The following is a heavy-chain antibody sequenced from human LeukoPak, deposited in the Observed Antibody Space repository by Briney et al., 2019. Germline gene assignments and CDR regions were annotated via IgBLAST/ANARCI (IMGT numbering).Heavy chain of an antibody. CDR2: IYPGDSDI. CDR3: VRRTTGEYHFDY. CDR1: GYRFTIYW. D-gene: IGHD7-27*01. Sequence: GESLKISCKGSGYRFTIYWIGWVRQMPGRGLEWIGIIYPGDSDIRYSPSFQGQVNISADKSISTAYLQWSSLKASDTAMYYCVRRTTGEYHFDYWGQGTLVTVSS. V-gene: IGHV5-51*01. J-gene: IGHJ4*02.